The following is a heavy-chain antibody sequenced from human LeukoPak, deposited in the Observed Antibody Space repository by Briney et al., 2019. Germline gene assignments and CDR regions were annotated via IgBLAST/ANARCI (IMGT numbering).Heavy chain of an antibody. Sequence: GGSLRLSCAASGFTFRNYVIHWFRQAPGKGLEWVAVTSSDLNVKLYADSVKGRFTISRDNSRSTLYLQMNSLRPEDTAIYYCAREGYYGSGSPPSLYFDYWGQGTLVTVSS. CDR3: AREGYYGSGSPPSLYFDY. J-gene: IGHJ4*02. V-gene: IGHV3-30-3*01. CDR2: TSSDLNVK. D-gene: IGHD3-10*01. CDR1: GFTFRNYV.